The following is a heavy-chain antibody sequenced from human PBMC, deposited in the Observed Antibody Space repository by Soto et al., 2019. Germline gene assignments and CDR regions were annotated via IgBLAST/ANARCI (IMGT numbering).Heavy chain of an antibody. V-gene: IGHV1-69*13. D-gene: IGHD2-15*01. J-gene: IGHJ4*02. CDR1: GGTFSSYA. Sequence: SVKVSCKASGGTFSSYAISWVRQAPGQGLEWMGGIIPIFGTANYAQKFQGRVTITADESTSTAYMELSSLRSEDTAVYYCARDCSGGSCYSFFDYWGQGTLVTVSS. CDR2: IIPIFGTA. CDR3: ARDCSGGSCYSFFDY.